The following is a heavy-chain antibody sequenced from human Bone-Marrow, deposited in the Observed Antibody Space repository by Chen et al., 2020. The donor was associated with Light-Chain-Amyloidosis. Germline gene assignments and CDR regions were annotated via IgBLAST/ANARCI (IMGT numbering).Heavy chain of an antibody. V-gene: IGHV5-51*01. D-gene: IGHD5-12*01. Sequence: EVQLEQSGPEVRKPGESLKISGNGSGHTFPNYWIGWVRQMPGKGLEWMGVIYPDDSDARYSPSFEGQVTISADKSITTAYLQWRSLKASDTAMYYCARRRDGYNFDYWGQGTLVTVSS. CDR1: GHTFPNYW. J-gene: IGHJ4*02. CDR2: IYPDDSDA. CDR3: ARRRDGYNFDY.